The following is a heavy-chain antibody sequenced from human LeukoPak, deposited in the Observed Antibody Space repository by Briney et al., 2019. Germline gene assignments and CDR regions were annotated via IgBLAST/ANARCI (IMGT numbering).Heavy chain of an antibody. Sequence: PGGSLRLSCAASGFTFSSYGMHWVRQAPGKGLEWVAVISYDGSNTYYADSVKGRFTISRDNSKNTLYLQMNSLRAEDTAVYYCAKDSSVIVGARIDFWGQGTWVTVSS. V-gene: IGHV3-30*18. CDR2: ISYDGSNT. J-gene: IGHJ4*02. CDR3: AKDSSVIVGARIDF. CDR1: GFTFSSYG. D-gene: IGHD1-26*01.